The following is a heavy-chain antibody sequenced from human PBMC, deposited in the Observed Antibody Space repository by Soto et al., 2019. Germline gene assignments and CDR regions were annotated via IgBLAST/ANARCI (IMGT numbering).Heavy chain of an antibody. CDR3: ARERTYYDFWSGPRAFAY. D-gene: IGHD3-3*01. CDR2: IIPIFGTA. CDR1: GGTFSSYA. J-gene: IGHJ4*02. V-gene: IGHV1-69*06. Sequence: GASVKVSCKASGGTFSSYAISWVRQAPGQGLEWMGGIIPIFGTANYAQKFQGRVTITADKSTSTAYMELSSLRSEDTAVYYCARERTYYDFWSGPRAFAYWGQGTLVTVSS.